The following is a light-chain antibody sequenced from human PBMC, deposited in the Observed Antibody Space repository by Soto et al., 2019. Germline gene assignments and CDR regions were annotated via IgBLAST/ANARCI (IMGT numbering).Light chain of an antibody. CDR3: SSYTSSSTGVV. Sequence: QSALTQPASVSGSPGQSITISCTGTSSDVGGYNYVSWYQQHPGKAPKPMIYEVSNRPSGVSNRFSGSKSGNTASLTISGLQAEDEADYYCSSYTSSSTGVVFGGGTKLTVL. CDR2: EVS. CDR1: SSDVGGYNY. J-gene: IGLJ2*01. V-gene: IGLV2-14*01.